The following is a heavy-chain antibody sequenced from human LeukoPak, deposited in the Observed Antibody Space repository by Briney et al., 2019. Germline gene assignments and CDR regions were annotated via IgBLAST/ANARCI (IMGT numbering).Heavy chain of an antibody. CDR2: ISGGSGGST. CDR1: GFTFSSYA. Sequence: GGSLRLSCAASGFTFSSYAMSWVRQAPGKGLEWVSAISGGSGGSTYYADSVKGRFTISRDNSKNTLYLQMNSLRAEDTAVYYCAKDYYDSSGVAFDIWGQGTMVTVSS. V-gene: IGHV3-23*01. D-gene: IGHD3-22*01. J-gene: IGHJ3*02. CDR3: AKDYYDSSGVAFDI.